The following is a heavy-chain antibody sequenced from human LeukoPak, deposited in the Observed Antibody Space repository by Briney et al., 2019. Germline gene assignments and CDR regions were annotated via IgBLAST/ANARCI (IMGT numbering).Heavy chain of an antibody. D-gene: IGHD3-3*01. Sequence: SQTLSLTCTVSGGSISSGGYYWSWIRQPPGKGLEWIGYIYYSGSTNYNPSLNSRVTISVDTSKNQFSLKLSSVTAADTAVYYCARLTPYYDFWSGYYYNYFDYWGQGTLVTVSS. J-gene: IGHJ4*02. CDR3: ARLTPYYDFWSGYYYNYFDY. CDR2: IYYSGST. CDR1: GGSISSGGYY. V-gene: IGHV4-61*08.